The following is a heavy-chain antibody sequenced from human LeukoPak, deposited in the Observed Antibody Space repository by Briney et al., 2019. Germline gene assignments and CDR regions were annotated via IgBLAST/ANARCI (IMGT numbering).Heavy chain of an antibody. CDR2: INHSGST. D-gene: IGHD7-27*01. CDR3: ARDPSWGAGYFDY. V-gene: IGHV4-34*01. CDR1: GGSFSGYY. J-gene: IGHJ4*02. Sequence: PSETLSLTCAVYGGSFSGYYWSWIRQPPGKGLEWIGEINHSGSTNYNPSLKSRVTISVDTSKNQFSLKLSSVTAADTAVYYCARDPSWGAGYFDYWGQGTLVTVSS.